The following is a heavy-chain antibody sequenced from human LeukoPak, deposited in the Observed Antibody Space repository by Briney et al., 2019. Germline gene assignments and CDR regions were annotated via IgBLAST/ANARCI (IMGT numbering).Heavy chain of an antibody. J-gene: IGHJ1*01. CDR3: ARAEGGTYGEYFQH. CDR2: ISSSSSYI. V-gene: IGHV3-21*01. D-gene: IGHD1-14*01. CDR1: GFTFSSYS. Sequence: PGGSLRLSCAASGFTFSSYSMNWVRQAPGKGLEWVSSISSSSSYIYYADSVKGRFTISRDNAKNSLYLQMNSLRAEDTAVYYCARAEGGTYGEYFQHWGQGTLVTVSS.